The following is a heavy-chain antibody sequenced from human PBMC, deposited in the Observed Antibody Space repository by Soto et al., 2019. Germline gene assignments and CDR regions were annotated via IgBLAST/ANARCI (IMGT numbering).Heavy chain of an antibody. CDR1: VSTFSSYA. CDR3: ARFSTVVRGYFDY. D-gene: IGHD4-17*01. Sequence: SVKLSCEASVSTFSSYAISLVRQAPGQGLEWMGGIIPIFGTANYAQKFQGRVTITADESTSTAYMELSSLRSEDTAVYYCARFSTVVRGYFDYWGQGTLVTVTS. J-gene: IGHJ4*02. V-gene: IGHV1-69*13. CDR2: IIPIFGTA.